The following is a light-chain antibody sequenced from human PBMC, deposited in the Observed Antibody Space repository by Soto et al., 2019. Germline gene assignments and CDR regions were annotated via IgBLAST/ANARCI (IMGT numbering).Light chain of an antibody. CDR1: SSDVGGYNY. J-gene: IGLJ1*01. CDR2: EVI. CDR3: SSYAGSLYV. Sequence: QSALTQPPSASGSPGQSVTISCTGTSSDVGGYNYVSWYQNHPGKAPKLMIYEVIKRPSGVPDRFSGSKSGNTASLTVSGLQAEDEADYYCSSYAGSLYVFGTGTKLTVL. V-gene: IGLV2-8*01.